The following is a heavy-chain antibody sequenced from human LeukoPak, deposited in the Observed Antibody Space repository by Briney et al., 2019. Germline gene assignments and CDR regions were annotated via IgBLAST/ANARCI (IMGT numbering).Heavy chain of an antibody. Sequence: SETLSLTCTVSGGSISSGGYYWSWIRQHPGKGLEWIGYIYYSGSTYYNPSLKSRVTISVDTSKNQFSLKLRSVTAADTAVYYCARERWLQRMGFDYWGQGTLVTVSS. CDR2: IYYSGST. CDR3: ARERWLQRMGFDY. D-gene: IGHD5-24*01. CDR1: GGSISSGGYY. J-gene: IGHJ4*02. V-gene: IGHV4-31*03.